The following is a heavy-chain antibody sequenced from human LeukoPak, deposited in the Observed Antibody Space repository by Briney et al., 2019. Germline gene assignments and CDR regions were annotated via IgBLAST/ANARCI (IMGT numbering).Heavy chain of an antibody. Sequence: GGSLRLSCATSGFTFDKYGIHWVRQAPGKGLEWVAVIWHDGSRTHYADSLKGRFTISRDNSKDTAFLQMNSLTVEDTATYYCAGAISKGAGIDSWGQGTLVTVSS. CDR1: GFTFDKYG. CDR3: AGAISKGAGIDS. CDR2: IWHDGSRT. V-gene: IGHV3-33*03. D-gene: IGHD1-26*01. J-gene: IGHJ4*02.